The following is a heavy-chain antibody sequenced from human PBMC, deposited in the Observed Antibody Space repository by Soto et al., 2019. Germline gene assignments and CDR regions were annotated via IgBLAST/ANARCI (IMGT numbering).Heavy chain of an antibody. CDR3: AASSHYDFWSGSPLDYYYYMDV. D-gene: IGHD3-3*01. J-gene: IGHJ6*03. Sequence: ASVKVSCKASGYTFTSYDINWVRQATGQGLEWMGWMNPNSGNTGYAQKFQGRVTMTRNTSISTAYMELSSLRSEDTAVYYCAASSHYDFWSGSPLDYYYYMDVWGKGTTVTVSS. V-gene: IGHV1-8*01. CDR2: MNPNSGNT. CDR1: GYTFTSYD.